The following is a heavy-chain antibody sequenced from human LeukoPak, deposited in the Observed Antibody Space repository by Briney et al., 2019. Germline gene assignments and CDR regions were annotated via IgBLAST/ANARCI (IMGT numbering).Heavy chain of an antibody. CDR1: GGSISSGGYY. V-gene: IGHV4-31*03. CDR3: ARRRGRTYFFDY. CDR2: IYYSGST. Sequence: SETLSLTCTVSGGSISSGGYYWSWIRQHPGKGLEWIGYIYYSGSTYYDPSLKSRVTISVDASKNQLSLMLTSVTAADTAVYYCARRRGRTYFFDYWGQGILVTVSS. D-gene: IGHD1-7*01. J-gene: IGHJ4*02.